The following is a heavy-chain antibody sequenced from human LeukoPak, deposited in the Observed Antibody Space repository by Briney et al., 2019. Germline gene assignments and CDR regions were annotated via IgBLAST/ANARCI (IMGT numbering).Heavy chain of an antibody. CDR3: VSFYETY. CDR1: GNYW. CDR2: INSDGSWT. D-gene: IGHD2-2*01. J-gene: IGHJ4*02. Sequence: GGSLRLSCAASGNYWIHWVRQAPGKGLLWVSHINSDGSWTTYADSVKGRFTIPKDNAKNTVYLQMNNLRAEDTAVYYCVSFYETYWGRGTLVTVSS. V-gene: IGHV3-74*01.